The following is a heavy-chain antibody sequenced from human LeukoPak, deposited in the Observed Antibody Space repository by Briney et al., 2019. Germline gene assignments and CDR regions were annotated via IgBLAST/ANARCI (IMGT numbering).Heavy chain of an antibody. J-gene: IGHJ6*04. CDR1: GGSISSYY. CDR2: IYYSGST. Sequence: SETLSLTCTVSGGSISSYYWSWIRQPPRKGLEGIGYIYYSGSTNYNPSLKSRVTISLDTSKNQFSLKLSSVTAADTAVYYCARDNGSGSYYRAGGYYYYGMDVWGKGTTVTVSS. CDR3: ARDNGSGSYYRAGGYYYYGMDV. V-gene: IGHV4-59*01. D-gene: IGHD3-10*01.